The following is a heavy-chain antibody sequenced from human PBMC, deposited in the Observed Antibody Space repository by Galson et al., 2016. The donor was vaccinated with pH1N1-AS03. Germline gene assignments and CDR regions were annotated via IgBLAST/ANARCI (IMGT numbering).Heavy chain of an antibody. Sequence: SLRLSCAVSGLSVAKNYMSWVRQAPGKGLEWVSSTYTGGDTFYTDSVRGRFTISRDDSKNAHYLQMNSLRAADTAMYYFARVDSSTYSDGWVPFDYWGQGTLVTVSS. V-gene: IGHV3-53*01. J-gene: IGHJ4*02. CDR2: TYTGGDT. D-gene: IGHD5-24*01. CDR1: GLSVAKNY. CDR3: ARVDSSTYSDGWVPFDY.